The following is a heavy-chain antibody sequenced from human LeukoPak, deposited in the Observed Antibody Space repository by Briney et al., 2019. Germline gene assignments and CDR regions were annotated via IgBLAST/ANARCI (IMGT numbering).Heavy chain of an antibody. D-gene: IGHD2-2*01. CDR2: ISGSGGST. CDR3: AKDGSPYCSSTSCYPAY. Sequence: PGGSLRLSCAASGFTFSSYAMSWVRQAPGKGLEWVSAISGSGGSTCYADSVKGRFTISRDNSKNTLYLQMNSLRAEDTAVYYCAKDGSPYCSSTSCYPAYWGQGTLVTVSS. J-gene: IGHJ4*02. V-gene: IGHV3-23*01. CDR1: GFTFSSYA.